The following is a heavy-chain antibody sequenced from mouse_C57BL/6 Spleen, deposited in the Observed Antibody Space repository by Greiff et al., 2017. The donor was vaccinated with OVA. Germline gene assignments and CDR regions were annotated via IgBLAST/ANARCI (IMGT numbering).Heavy chain of an antibody. V-gene: IGHV2-5*01. Sequence: QVHVKQSGPGLVQPSQSLSITCTVSGFSLTSYGVHWVRQSPGKGLEWLGVIWRGGSTDYNAAFMSRLSITKDNSKSQVFFKMNSLQADDTAIYYCAKNRCIYYDYDEGDYWGQGTSVTVSS. CDR2: IWRGGST. J-gene: IGHJ4*01. D-gene: IGHD2-4*01. CDR1: GFSLTSYG. CDR3: AKNRCIYYDYDEGDY.